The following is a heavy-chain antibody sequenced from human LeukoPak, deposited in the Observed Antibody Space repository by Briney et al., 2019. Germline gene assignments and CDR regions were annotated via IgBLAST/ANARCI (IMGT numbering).Heavy chain of an antibody. D-gene: IGHD1-14*01. CDR1: GFTFSGYA. Sequence: GRSLRLSCVASGFTFSGYALRWVRQAPGKGLDWVAIISYEGNNKYYADSVKGRFTISRDNSKNTLYLQMNSLRPEDTAMYYCASPHNNHWYYFDYWGQGTLVTVSS. V-gene: IGHV3-30-3*01. J-gene: IGHJ4*02. CDR2: ISYEGNNK. CDR3: ASPHNNHWYYFDY.